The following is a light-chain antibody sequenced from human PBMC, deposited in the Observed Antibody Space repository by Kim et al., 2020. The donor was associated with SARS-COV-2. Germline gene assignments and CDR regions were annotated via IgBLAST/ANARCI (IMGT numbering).Light chain of an antibody. J-gene: IGLJ1*01. V-gene: IGLV2-14*03. CDR1: SSDVGGYHY. Sequence: PGQSITLSCTGTSSDVGGYHYVSWYQQYPGKAPKLMIYDVFKRPSGVSNRFSGSKSGNTASLTISGLQAEDAADYYCTSYRSSGYVFGTGTKVTVL. CDR3: TSYRSSGYV. CDR2: DVF.